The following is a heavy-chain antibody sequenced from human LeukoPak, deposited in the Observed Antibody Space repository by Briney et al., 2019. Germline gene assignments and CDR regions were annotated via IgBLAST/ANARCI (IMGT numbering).Heavy chain of an antibody. D-gene: IGHD2-2*01. CDR2: MYYSGGT. J-gene: IGHJ5*02. CDR3: ARGGIRVVVVPAATRGWFDP. CDR1: GDSISSDY. V-gene: IGHV4-59*12. Sequence: SETLSLTCTVSGDSISSDYWSWIRQPPGKGLEWIAYMYYSGGTNYNPSLKSRVTISVDTSKNQFSLKLSSVTAADTAVYYCARGGIRVVVVPAATRGWFDPWGQGTLVTVSS.